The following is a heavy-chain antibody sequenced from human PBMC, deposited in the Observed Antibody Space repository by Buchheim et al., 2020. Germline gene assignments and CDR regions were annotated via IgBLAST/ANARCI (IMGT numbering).Heavy chain of an antibody. CDR2: TNSDGSST. CDR1: GFTFSSYW. D-gene: IGHD1-26*01. V-gene: IGHV3-74*03. CDR3: ARGRGAEGRGFDY. Sequence: EVQVVKSGGGLVQPGGSLRLSCAASGFTFSSYWMHWVRQAPGKGLVWVSRTNSDGSSTTYAGSVKGRFTISRDNAKNTLYLQMNSLRADDTAVYYCARGRGAEGRGFDYWGQGTL. J-gene: IGHJ4*02.